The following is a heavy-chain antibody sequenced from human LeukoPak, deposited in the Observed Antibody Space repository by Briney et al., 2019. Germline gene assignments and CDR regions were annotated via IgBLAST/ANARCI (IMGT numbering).Heavy chain of an antibody. V-gene: IGHV3-21*01. D-gene: IGHD2/OR15-2a*01. CDR2: ISSSSSYI. J-gene: IGHJ6*03. Sequence: GGSLRLSCAASGLTFSSYSMNWVRQAPGKGLEWVSSISSSSSYIYYADSVKGRFTISRDNAKNSLYLQMNSLRAEDTAVYYCARWVSSYYYMDVWGKGTTVTVSS. CDR3: ARWVSSYYYMDV. CDR1: GLTFSSYS.